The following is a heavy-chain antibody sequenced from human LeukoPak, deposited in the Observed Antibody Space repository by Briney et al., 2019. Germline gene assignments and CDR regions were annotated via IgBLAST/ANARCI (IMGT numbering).Heavy chain of an antibody. CDR2: IRSKAYGGTT. Sequence: GGFLRLSCTASGFTFGDYAMSWVRQAPGKGLEWVGFIRSKAYGGTTEYAASVKGRFTISRDDSKSIAYLQMNSLKTEDTAVYYCTRVAAAPRPANFDYWGQGTLVTVSS. J-gene: IGHJ4*02. CDR3: TRVAAAPRPANFDY. D-gene: IGHD6-13*01. V-gene: IGHV3-49*04. CDR1: GFTFGDYA.